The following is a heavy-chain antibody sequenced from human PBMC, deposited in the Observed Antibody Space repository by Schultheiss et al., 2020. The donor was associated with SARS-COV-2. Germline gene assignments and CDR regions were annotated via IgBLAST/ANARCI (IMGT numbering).Heavy chain of an antibody. J-gene: IGHJ3*02. CDR1: GFNFSDYY. Sequence: GGSLRLSCAASGFNFSDYYLTWIRQAPGKGLEWISYISRTGTTVYYADSVKGRFTISRDNAKNSLYLQMNSLRAEDTAVYYCARDLVTANAFDIWGQGTMVTVSS. D-gene: IGHD2-21*02. V-gene: IGHV3-11*01. CDR3: ARDLVTANAFDI. CDR2: ISRTGTTV.